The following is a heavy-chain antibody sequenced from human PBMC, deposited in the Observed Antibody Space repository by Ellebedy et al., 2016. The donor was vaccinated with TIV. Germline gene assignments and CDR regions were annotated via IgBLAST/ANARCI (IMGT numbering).Heavy chain of an antibody. CDR3: TVTVAGTPSNFFFDY. CDR2: INRGGPT. J-gene: IGHJ4*02. V-gene: IGHV3-15*05. Sequence: GESLKISCAASGFTFTTAWLSWVRQAPGNGLEGVGRINRGGPTEYAAPVKGRFTISRDDSKNTIYLQMDSLKTEDTAVYYCTVTVAGTPSNFFFDYWGQGTVVTVSS. D-gene: IGHD6-19*01. CDR1: GFTFTTAW.